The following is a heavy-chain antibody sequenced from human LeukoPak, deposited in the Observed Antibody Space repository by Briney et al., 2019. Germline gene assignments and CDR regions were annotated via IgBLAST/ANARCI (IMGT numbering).Heavy chain of an antibody. D-gene: IGHD3-10*01. V-gene: IGHV4-59*08. J-gene: IGHJ4*02. Sequence: SETLSLTCTVSGGSISSYYWSWIRQPPGKGLEWIGYIYYSGSTNYNPSLKSRVTISVDTSKNQFSLKLSTVTAADTAVYYCARLTRASIRGVITNDFDYWGQGTLVTVSS. CDR2: IYYSGST. CDR1: GGSISSYY. CDR3: ARLTRASIRGVITNDFDY.